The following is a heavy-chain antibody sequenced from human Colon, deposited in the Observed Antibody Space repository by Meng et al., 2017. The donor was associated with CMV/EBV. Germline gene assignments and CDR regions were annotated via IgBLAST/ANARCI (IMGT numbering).Heavy chain of an antibody. CDR3: ARATKPNCWEALNY. D-gene: IGHD2-2*01. V-gene: IGHV4-4*07. CDR1: GDFTSSYS. Sequence: QVQLQESGPELVKPSAXLSLTCAVSGDFTSSYSWSWMRQAAGEGLEWIGRMSVSGATNYSPSFRGRVTMSVDKSKDQFSLKLTSMSAVDTAVYYCARATKPNCWEALNYWGQGSLVTVSS. CDR2: MSVSGAT. J-gene: IGHJ4*02.